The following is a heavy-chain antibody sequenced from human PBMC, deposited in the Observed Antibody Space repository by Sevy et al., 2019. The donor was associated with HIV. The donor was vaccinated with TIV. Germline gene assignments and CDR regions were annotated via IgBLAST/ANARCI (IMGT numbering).Heavy chain of an antibody. Sequence: KQSQTLSLTCAVSGYSISSGYYWGWIRQPPGKGLEWIGSIYHSGSTYYNPSLKSRVTISVDTSKNQFSLKLSSVTAADTAVYYCARYCSSTSCEGFDYWGQGTLVTVSS. CDR2: IYHSGST. J-gene: IGHJ4*02. CDR1: GYSISSGYY. CDR3: ARYCSSTSCEGFDY. V-gene: IGHV4-38-2*01. D-gene: IGHD2-2*01.